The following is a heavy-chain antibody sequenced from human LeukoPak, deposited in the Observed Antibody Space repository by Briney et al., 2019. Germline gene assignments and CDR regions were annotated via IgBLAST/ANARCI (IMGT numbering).Heavy chain of an antibody. D-gene: IGHD3-22*01. CDR2: ISSSGTYK. Sequence: GGSLRLSCAVSGFTFSSYSMSWVRQAPGKGLEWVSSISSSGTYKYYADSVKGRFTISRDNSKNTLYLQTNSLRAEDTAVYYCAKDGYYASDAFDIWGQGTMVTVSS. V-gene: IGHV3-21*04. CDR3: AKDGYYASDAFDI. J-gene: IGHJ3*02. CDR1: GFTFSSYS.